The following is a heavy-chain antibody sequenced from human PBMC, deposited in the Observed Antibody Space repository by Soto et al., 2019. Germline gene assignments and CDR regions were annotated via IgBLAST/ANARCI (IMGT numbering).Heavy chain of an antibody. D-gene: IGHD3-10*01. V-gene: IGHV4-39*01. CDR3: ATRITMVRGVIRPHFDY. J-gene: IGHJ4*02. CDR2: IYYSGST. CDR1: CGSIRSRSYY. Sequence: ASETLSLTCTVSCGSIRSRSYYWGWIRQPPGKGLERIGSIYYSGSTYYNPSLKSRVTISVDTSKNQFSLRLSSVTAADTAVYYCATRITMVRGVIRPHFDYWGQGTLVTVSS.